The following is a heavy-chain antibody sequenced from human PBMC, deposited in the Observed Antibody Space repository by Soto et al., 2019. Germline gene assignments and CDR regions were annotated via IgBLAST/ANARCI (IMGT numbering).Heavy chain of an antibody. D-gene: IGHD2-2*02. CDR3: VSYTSGTPF. Sequence: EVQLVESGGGLVQPGGSLRLSCAASGFAFSSSWMHWLRQAPGKGMVWVSHINTDGSVTNYADSVKGRFTISRDNDKNTVYLQMYNLRAEDTALYYCVSYTSGTPFWGQGTLVTVSS. CDR1: GFAFSSSW. CDR2: INTDGSVT. J-gene: IGHJ4*02. V-gene: IGHV3-74*01.